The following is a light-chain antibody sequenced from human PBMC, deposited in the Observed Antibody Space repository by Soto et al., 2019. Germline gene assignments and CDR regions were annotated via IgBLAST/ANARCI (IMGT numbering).Light chain of an antibody. V-gene: IGKV3-15*01. J-gene: IGKJ1*01. Sequence: EIVMTQSPATLSVSPGERATLSCRASQSVSSNLAWYQQKPGQAPRLLIYAASTRATGIPARFSGSGSGTEFTLTISSLQSEDFVVYYCQHHNTWLWTFGQGTKVEIK. CDR1: QSVSSN. CDR3: QHHNTWLWT. CDR2: AAS.